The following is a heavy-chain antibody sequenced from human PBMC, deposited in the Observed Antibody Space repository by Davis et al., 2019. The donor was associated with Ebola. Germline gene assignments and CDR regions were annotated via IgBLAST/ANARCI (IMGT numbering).Heavy chain of an antibody. Sequence: GGSLRLSCAASGFTFSSYAMSWVRQAPGKGLEWVANIKQDGSEKYYVDSVEGRFTISRDNAKNSLYLQMNSLRAEDTAVYYCARGPSTGNSFSYWGQGTLATVSS. CDR3: ARGPSTGNSFSY. D-gene: IGHD6-13*01. J-gene: IGHJ4*02. CDR2: IKQDGSEK. V-gene: IGHV3-7*01. CDR1: GFTFSSYA.